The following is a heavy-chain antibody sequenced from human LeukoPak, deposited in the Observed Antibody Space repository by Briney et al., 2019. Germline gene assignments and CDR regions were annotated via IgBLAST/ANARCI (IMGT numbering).Heavy chain of an antibody. D-gene: IGHD1-26*01. CDR3: ARVRGSQSFDY. J-gene: IGHJ4*02. Sequence: PGGSLRLSCAASGFTFTSYWMTWVRQAPGKGLEWVANIKQDGSEKYYVDSVKGRFTISRDNAKNSLYLQMDSLRVEDTAVYYCARVRGSQSFDYWGQGTLVTVSS. V-gene: IGHV3-7*01. CDR2: IKQDGSEK. CDR1: GFTFTSYW.